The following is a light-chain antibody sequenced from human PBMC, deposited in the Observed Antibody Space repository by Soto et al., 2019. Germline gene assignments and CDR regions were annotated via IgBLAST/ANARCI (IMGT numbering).Light chain of an antibody. CDR3: QQYNNWLWT. CDR2: GAS. J-gene: IGKJ1*01. CDR1: QSVSSN. Sequence: EIVMARSPATLSLSPGERATLSCRASQSVSSNLAWYQQKPGQAPRLLIYGASTRATGIPARFSGSGSGTEFTLTISSLQSEDFAVYYCQQYNNWLWTFGQGTKVEIK. V-gene: IGKV3-15*01.